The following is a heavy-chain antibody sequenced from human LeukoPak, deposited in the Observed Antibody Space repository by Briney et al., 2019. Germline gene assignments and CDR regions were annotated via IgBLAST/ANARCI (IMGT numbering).Heavy chain of an antibody. J-gene: IGHJ3*01. Sequence: GGSLRLSCAASGFSFGNYKMNWVRQAPGKGLEWVSYIGSTSSTIHYADSVKGRFTISRDNAKSSLYLQMNSLRAEDTAVYYCARESSWGLDASVAWGHGTVVTVSS. CDR2: IGSTSSTI. D-gene: IGHD3-16*01. CDR1: GFSFGNYK. CDR3: ARESSWGLDASVA. V-gene: IGHV3-48*01.